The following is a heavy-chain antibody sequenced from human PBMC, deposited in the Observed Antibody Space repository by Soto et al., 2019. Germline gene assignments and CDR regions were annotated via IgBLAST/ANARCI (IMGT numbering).Heavy chain of an antibody. D-gene: IGHD3-22*01. CDR1: GFTFSTYA. CDR2: VSDSGATT. CDR3: AQRGGSGYYGAFDY. J-gene: IGHJ4*02. Sequence: EVQLLESGGGLVQPGGSLRLSCAASGFTFSTYAMTWVRQAPGKGLEWVTGVSDSGATTYYADSVKGRFTISRDNSKNTLYLQMNSLGGEDTAVYYCAQRGGSGYYGAFDYWGQGTLVTVSS. V-gene: IGHV3-23*01.